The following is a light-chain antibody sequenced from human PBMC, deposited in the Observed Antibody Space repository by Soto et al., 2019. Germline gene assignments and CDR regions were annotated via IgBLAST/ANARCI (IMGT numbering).Light chain of an antibody. V-gene: IGKV1-5*01. J-gene: IGKJ1*01. Sequence: DIQMTQSPSTLSASVGDRVTITCRASQSISSWLAWYQQKPGKAPMLLIYDASSLESGVPSRFSGSGSGTEFTLTISSLQPDDLASYYYQQYNRYSRTFGQGTKVEIK. CDR3: QQYNRYSRT. CDR2: DAS. CDR1: QSISSW.